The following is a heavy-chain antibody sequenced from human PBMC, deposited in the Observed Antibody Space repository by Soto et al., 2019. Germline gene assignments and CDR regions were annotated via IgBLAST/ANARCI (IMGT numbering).Heavy chain of an antibody. CDR1: GGTFSSYA. V-gene: IGHV1-69*01. J-gene: IGHJ6*02. D-gene: IGHD2-2*01. CDR2: IIPIFGTA. CDR3: ARDDIVVVPAAIHYYGMDV. Sequence: QVQLVQSGAEVKKPGSSVKVSCKVSGGTFSSYAISWVRQAPGQGLEWMGGIIPIFGTANYAQKFQGRVTITADESTSTAYMELSSLRSEDTAVYYCARDDIVVVPAAIHYYGMDVWGQGTTVTVSS.